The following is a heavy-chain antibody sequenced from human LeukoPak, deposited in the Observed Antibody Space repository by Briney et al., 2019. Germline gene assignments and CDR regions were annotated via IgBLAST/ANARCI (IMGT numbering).Heavy chain of an antibody. CDR3: ARDIEGKAGHEDY. V-gene: IGHV1-69*13. J-gene: IGHJ4*02. CDR1: GGTFSSYA. CDR2: IIPIFGTA. Sequence: ASVNVSCKASGGTFSSYAISWVRQAPGQGLEWMGGIIPIFGTANYAQKFQGRVTITADESTSTAYMELSSLRSEDTAVYYCARDIEGKAGHEDYWGQGTLVTVSS. D-gene: IGHD6-19*01.